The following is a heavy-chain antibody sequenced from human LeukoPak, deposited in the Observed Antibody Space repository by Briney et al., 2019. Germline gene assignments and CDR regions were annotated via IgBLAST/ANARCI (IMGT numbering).Heavy chain of an antibody. J-gene: IGHJ4*02. CDR3: ARRRGSYFDY. Sequence: SETLSLTCTVSGGSISSGGYSWSWIRQHPGKGLEWIGYIYYSGSTYYNPSLKSRVTISVDTSKNQFSLKLSSVTAADTAVYYCARRRGSYFDYWGQGTLVTVSS. CDR1: GGSISSGGYS. CDR2: IYYSGST. D-gene: IGHD3-16*01. V-gene: IGHV4-31*03.